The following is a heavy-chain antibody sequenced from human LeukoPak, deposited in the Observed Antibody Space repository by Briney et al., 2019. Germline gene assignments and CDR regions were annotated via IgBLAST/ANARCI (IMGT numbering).Heavy chain of an antibody. D-gene: IGHD2-2*01. CDR3: ARDTSYYCSSTSCYFGAYYYYGMDV. CDR1: GFTFSDYY. V-gene: IGHV3-11*01. Sequence: GSLRLSXAXXGFTFSDYYMSWIRQAPGKGLEWVSYISSSGSTIYYADSVKGRFTISRDNAKNSLYLQMNSLRAEDTAVYYCARDTSYYCSSTSCYFGAYYYYGMDVWGQGTTVTVSS. J-gene: IGHJ6*02. CDR2: ISSSGSTI.